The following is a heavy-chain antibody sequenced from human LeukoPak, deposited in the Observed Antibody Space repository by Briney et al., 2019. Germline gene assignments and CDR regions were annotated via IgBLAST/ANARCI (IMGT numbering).Heavy chain of an antibody. CDR2: ITNDGGKT. D-gene: IGHD4-17*01. V-gene: IGHV3-43*02. J-gene: IGHJ6*02. CDR1: GFAFHAFD. CDR3: TTWAFYHGLDV. Sequence: GGSLRLSCAASGFAFHAFDMYWVRQAPGKGLEWVSRITNDGGKTYYADSVRGRFTISRDNSQSSLYLQMNSLRTDDAALYYCTTWAFYHGLDVWGQGTTVTVSS.